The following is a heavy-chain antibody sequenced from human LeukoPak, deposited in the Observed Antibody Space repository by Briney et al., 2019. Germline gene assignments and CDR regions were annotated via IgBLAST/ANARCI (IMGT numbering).Heavy chain of an antibody. V-gene: IGHV3-11*01. CDR1: GFTFSDYY. CDR2: ISSSGSTI. D-gene: IGHD3-16*01. Sequence: GGSLRLSCAASGFTFSDYYMSWIRQAPGKGLEWVSYISSSGSTIYYADSVKGRFTISRDNAKNSLYLQMNSLRAEDTAVYCCALNADYYYGMDVWGQGTTVTVSS. J-gene: IGHJ6*02. CDR3: ALNADYYYGMDV.